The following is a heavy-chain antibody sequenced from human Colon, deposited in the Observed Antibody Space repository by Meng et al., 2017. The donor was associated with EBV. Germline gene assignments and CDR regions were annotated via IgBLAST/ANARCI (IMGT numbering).Heavy chain of an antibody. J-gene: IGHJ4*02. CDR3: ARLLYCGGACYSALDY. CDR1: GSIFTPYG. D-gene: IGHD2-21*02. CDR2: ISTYNDKT. Sequence: QGQLVRACREVKNPVASVYSSCNASGSIFTPYGNPCVPQATGGAREWTGWISTYNDKTDYAQKLQGRVTMTTDTSTSTAYMELRSLSSDDTAVYYCARLLYCGGACYSALDYWGQGTLVTVSS. V-gene: IGHV1-18*01.